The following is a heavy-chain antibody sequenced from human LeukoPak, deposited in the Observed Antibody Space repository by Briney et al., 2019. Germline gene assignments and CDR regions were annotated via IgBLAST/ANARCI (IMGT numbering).Heavy chain of an antibody. CDR2: IYYSGST. CDR3: ARGDYYDSSGYYYEY. CDR1: GGSISSYY. Sequence: PSETLSLTCTVSGGSISSYYWSWIRQPPGKGLEWIGYIYYSGSTNYNPSLKSRVTISVDTSKNQFSLKLSSVTAVDTAVYYCARGDYYDSSGYYYEYWGQGTLVTVSS. D-gene: IGHD3-22*01. V-gene: IGHV4-59*01. J-gene: IGHJ4*02.